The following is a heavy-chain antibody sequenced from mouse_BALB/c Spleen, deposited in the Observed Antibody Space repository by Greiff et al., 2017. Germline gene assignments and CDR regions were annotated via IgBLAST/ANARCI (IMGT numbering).Heavy chain of an antibody. J-gene: IGHJ2*01. CDR2: INPSNGGT. D-gene: IGHD1-2*01. V-gene: IGHV1S81*02. CDR1: GYTFPSYY. CDR3: TREGFITTVSYFDY. Sequence: QVQLQQSGAELVKPGASVKLSCKASGYTFPSYYMYWVKQRPGQGLEWIGGINPSNGGTNFNEKFKSKATLTVDKSSSTAYMQLSSLTSEDSAVYYCTREGFITTVSYFDYWGQGTTLTVSS.